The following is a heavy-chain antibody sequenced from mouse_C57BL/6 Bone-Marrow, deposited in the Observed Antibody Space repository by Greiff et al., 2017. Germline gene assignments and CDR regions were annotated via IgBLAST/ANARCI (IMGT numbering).Heavy chain of an antibody. CDR2: LDPSDSYT. V-gene: IGHV1-50*01. J-gene: IGHJ4*01. D-gene: IGHD1-1*01. CDR3: ARGGFYYYGSSYECYAMDY. Sequence: VQLQQPGAELVKPGASVKLSCKASGYTFTSYWMQWVKHRPGQGLEWIGELDPSDSYTNYNQKFKGKATLTVDTSSSTAYMQLSSLKSEDSAVYYCARGGFYYYGSSYECYAMDYWGQGTSVTVSS. CDR1: GYTFTSYW.